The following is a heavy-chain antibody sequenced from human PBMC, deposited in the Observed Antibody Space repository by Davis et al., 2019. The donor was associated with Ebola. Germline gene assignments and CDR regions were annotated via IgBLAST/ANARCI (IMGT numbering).Heavy chain of an antibody. D-gene: IGHD5-12*01. CDR3: ARDSFGGYYSFDN. CDR2: IYYSGST. V-gene: IGHV4-61*01. J-gene: IGHJ4*02. Sequence: SETLSLTCTVSGGSVSSGSYYWSWIRQPPGKGLEWIGYIYYSGSTNYNPSLKSRVTISVDTSKNQFSLKLSSVTAADTAVYFCARDSFGGYYSFDNWGQGTLVTVSS. CDR1: GGSVSSGSYY.